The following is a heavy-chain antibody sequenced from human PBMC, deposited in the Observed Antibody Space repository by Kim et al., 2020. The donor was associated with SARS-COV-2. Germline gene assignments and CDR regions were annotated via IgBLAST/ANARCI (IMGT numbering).Heavy chain of an antibody. V-gene: IGHV3-30*18. CDR1: GFTFSTYG. CDR3: TKRWTGYYHNYYYGMDV. Sequence: GGSLRLSCAASGFTFSTYGMHWVRQAPGKGLEWVAVISYDGSNKHYADSVKGRFTISRDNSKNTLYLQMNSLRAEDTAVYYCTKRWTGYYHNYYYGMDVWGQGTTVTVSS. D-gene: IGHD3-9*01. CDR2: ISYDGSNK. J-gene: IGHJ6*02.